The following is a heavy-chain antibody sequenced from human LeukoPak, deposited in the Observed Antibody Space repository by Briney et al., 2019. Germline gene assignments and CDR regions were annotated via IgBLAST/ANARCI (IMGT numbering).Heavy chain of an antibody. D-gene: IGHD2-15*01. J-gene: IGHJ4*02. CDR3: AKGSSTICSGGSCYIDN. V-gene: IGHV3-23*01. CDR2: ISGSGGST. Sequence: GASLRLSCAASGFTFSSCAMSWVRQAPGKGLEWVSAISGSGGSTYYADSVKGRFTISRDNSKNTLYLQMNSLRAEDTAVYYCAKGSSTICSGGSCYIDNWGQGTLVTASS. CDR1: GFTFSSCA.